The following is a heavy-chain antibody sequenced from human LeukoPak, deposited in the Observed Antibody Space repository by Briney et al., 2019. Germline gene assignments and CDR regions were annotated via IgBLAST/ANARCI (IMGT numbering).Heavy chain of an antibody. D-gene: IGHD3-10*01. V-gene: IGHV1-8*01. CDR2: MNPNSGNT. J-gene: IGHJ3*02. Sequence: ASVKVSCKASGYTFTSYDINWVRQATGQGLEWMGWMNPNSGNTGYAQKFQGRVTMTRNTSISTAYMELSSLRSEDTAVYYCALTSGSYYYDAFDIWGQGTMVTVSS. CDR3: ALTSGSYYYDAFDI. CDR1: GYTFTSYD.